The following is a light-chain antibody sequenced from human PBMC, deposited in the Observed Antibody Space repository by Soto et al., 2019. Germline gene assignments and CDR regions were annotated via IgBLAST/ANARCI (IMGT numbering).Light chain of an antibody. V-gene: IGLV1-40*01. CDR3: QSYDSSFYV. CDR2: GNS. J-gene: IGLJ1*01. Sequence: QAVVTQPPSVSGAPGQRVTISCTGSSSNIGAGYDVHWYQQLPGTAPKLLISGNSNRPSGVPDRFSGSKSGTSASLAITGLQAEDEADYYCQSYDSSFYVFGTGTKLTVL. CDR1: SSNIGAGYD.